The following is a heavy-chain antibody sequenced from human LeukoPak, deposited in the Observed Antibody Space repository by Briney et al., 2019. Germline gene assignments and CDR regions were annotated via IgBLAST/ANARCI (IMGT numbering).Heavy chain of an antibody. J-gene: IGHJ5*02. Sequence: PSETLSLTCTVSGGSISSDNYRWSWIRQPPGKGLEWIGYINYSGSTYYNPSLKSRVTISVDTSKNQFSLKLSSVTAADTAVYYCARYGSGSTWFDPWGQGTLVTVSS. CDR3: ARYGSGSTWFDP. CDR2: INYSGST. V-gene: IGHV4-30-4*01. D-gene: IGHD3-10*01. CDR1: GGSISSDNYR.